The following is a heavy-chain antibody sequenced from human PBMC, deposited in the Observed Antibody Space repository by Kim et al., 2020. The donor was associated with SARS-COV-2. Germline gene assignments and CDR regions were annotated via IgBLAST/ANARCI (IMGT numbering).Heavy chain of an antibody. Sequence: SETLSLTCTVSGGSISSSSYYWGWIRQPPGKGLEWIGSIYYSGSTYYNPSLKSRVTISVDTSKNQFSLKLSSVTAADTAVYYCARRNDYVWGSYRSFDYWGQGTLVTVSS. D-gene: IGHD3-16*02. V-gene: IGHV4-39*01. CDR1: GGSISSSSYY. CDR2: IYYSGST. CDR3: ARRNDYVWGSYRSFDY. J-gene: IGHJ4*02.